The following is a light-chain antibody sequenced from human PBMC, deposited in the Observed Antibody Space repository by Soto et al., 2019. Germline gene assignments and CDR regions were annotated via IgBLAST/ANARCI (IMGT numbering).Light chain of an antibody. V-gene: IGKV1-9*01. CDR2: AAS. CDR3: QQPNSYPQT. CDR1: QGIRSH. Sequence: IQLTQSPSFLSASVGDRVTITCRASQGIRSHLVWFQQKPGRAPKPLIYAASTLQSGVPSRFSGTGSGTEFTLTISSLQPEDFATYYCQQPNSYPQTFGQGTKLEIK. J-gene: IGKJ2*01.